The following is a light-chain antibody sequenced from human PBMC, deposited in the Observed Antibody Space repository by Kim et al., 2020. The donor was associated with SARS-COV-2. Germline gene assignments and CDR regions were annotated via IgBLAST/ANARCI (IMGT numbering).Light chain of an antibody. V-gene: IGKV3-11*01. CDR1: QSVSIH. J-gene: IGKJ5*01. Sequence: EIVLTQSPVTLSLSPGERATLSCRASQSVSIHLAWYQQKPGQAPRLLIYDASHRATGIPARFSGSGSGTDFTLTITSLEPEDFAVYYCHRSITGPITFGERAPMWIK. CDR3: HRSITGPIT. CDR2: DAS.